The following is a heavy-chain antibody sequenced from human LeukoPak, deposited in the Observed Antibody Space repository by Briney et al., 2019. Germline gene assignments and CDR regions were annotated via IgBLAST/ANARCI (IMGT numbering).Heavy chain of an antibody. Sequence: SGPALVKPTQTLTLTCTFSGFSLSSSGMCVSWIRQPPGKALEWLARIDWDDDKYYSTPLKTRLTISKDTSKKQVVLTMTNMDPVDTATYYCARINYDSRYFDYWGQGTLVTVSS. V-gene: IGHV2-70*11. CDR3: ARINYDSRYFDY. CDR1: GFSLSSSGMC. D-gene: IGHD3-22*01. CDR2: IDWDDDK. J-gene: IGHJ4*02.